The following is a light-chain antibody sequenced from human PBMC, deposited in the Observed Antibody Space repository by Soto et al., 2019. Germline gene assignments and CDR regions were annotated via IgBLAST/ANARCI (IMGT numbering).Light chain of an antibody. Sequence: EIVLTQSPATLSLSPGERATLSCRASQSVSSYLAWYQQHPGQAPRLLIYDASNRATGIPPRFSGGGSGTDITITIRSLETQAFAVYYCQQRSNWPPATFGRGTKVAIE. CDR2: DAS. CDR1: QSVSSY. V-gene: IGKV3-11*01. CDR3: QQRSNWPPAT. J-gene: IGKJ4*01.